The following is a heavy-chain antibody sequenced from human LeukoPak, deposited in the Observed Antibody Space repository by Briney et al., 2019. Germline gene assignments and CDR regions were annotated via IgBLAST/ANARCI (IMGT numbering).Heavy chain of an antibody. J-gene: IGHJ6*02. CDR1: GYTFTSYG. Sequence: GASVKVSCKASGYTFTSYGISWVRQAPGQGLEWMGWISAYNGNTNYAQKLQGRVTMTTDTSTSTAYMELRSLRSDDTAVYYCARDRGDWYYYGMDVWGQGTTVTVSS. V-gene: IGHV1-18*01. D-gene: IGHD3-9*01. CDR2: ISAYNGNT. CDR3: ARDRGDWYYYGMDV.